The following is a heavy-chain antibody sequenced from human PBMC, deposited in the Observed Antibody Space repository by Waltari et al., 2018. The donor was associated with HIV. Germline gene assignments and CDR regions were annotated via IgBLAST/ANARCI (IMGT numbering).Heavy chain of an antibody. V-gene: IGHV3-49*03. D-gene: IGHD2-15*01. CDR2: IRSKAYGGTT. J-gene: IGHJ5*02. CDR3: TRAGYWEVVVAAPGYWFDP. CDR1: GFTFGDYA. Sequence: EVQLVESGGGLLQPGRSLRLSCTASGFTFGDYAMSWFRQAPGKGLEWVGFIRSKAYGGTTEYAASVKGRFTFARDESKSIAYLEMNSLKTEDTAVYYCTRAGYWEVVVAAPGYWFDPWGQGTLVTVSS.